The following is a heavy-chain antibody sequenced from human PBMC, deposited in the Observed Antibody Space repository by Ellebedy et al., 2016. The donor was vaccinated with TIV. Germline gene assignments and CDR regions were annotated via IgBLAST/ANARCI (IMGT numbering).Heavy chain of an antibody. CDR3: ARDPGSSSTGDAFDI. CDR1: GYTFTSYY. Sequence: ASVKVSCKASGYTFTSYYITWVRQAPGQGLEWMGWISAYNGNTNYAQKLQGRVTMTTDTSTSTAYMELRSLRSDDTAVYFCARDPGSSSTGDAFDIWGQGTMVTVSS. CDR2: ISAYNGNT. D-gene: IGHD6-6*01. V-gene: IGHV1-18*01. J-gene: IGHJ3*02.